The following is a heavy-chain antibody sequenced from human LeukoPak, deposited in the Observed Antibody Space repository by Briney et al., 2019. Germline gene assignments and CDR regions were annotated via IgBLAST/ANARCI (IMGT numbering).Heavy chain of an antibody. J-gene: IGHJ4*02. CDR2: ISYSGST. V-gene: IGHV4-59*08. Sequence: PSETLSLTCTVSGASTSSYYWAWIRQPPERGLEWIGYISYSGSTSYNPSPKSRVTISADTSNNQFSLKLSSVAAADTAVYYCARHYKWGSTYYFDYWGQGALVTVSS. CDR3: ARHYKWGSTYYFDY. CDR1: GASTSSYY. D-gene: IGHD1-1*01.